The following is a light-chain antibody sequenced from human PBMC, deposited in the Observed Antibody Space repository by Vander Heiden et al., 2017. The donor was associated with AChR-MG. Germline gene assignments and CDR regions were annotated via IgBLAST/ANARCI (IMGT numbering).Light chain of an antibody. CDR3: QQYYSYRWT. V-gene: IGKV1-8*01. CDR2: AAS. Sequence: AIRITQSPSPLSASTGDRVTITCRASQGISSYLAWYQQKPGKAPKLLIYAASTLQSGVPSRFSGSGSGTDFTLTISCLQSEDCATYYCQQYYSYRWTFGQGTKVEIK. J-gene: IGKJ1*01. CDR1: QGISSY.